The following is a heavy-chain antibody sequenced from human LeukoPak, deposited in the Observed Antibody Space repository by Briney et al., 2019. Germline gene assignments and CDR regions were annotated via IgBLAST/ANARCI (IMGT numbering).Heavy chain of an antibody. CDR1: GYRFTTYW. D-gene: IGHD1-1*01. CDR3: ARRLRTGGFDI. J-gene: IGHJ3*02. Sequence: GESLKISCMGSGYRFTTYWIDWVRQVLGKGLEWMGLIQPADSQTRYNPSFQGQVTLSDDKSINTAYLQWSSLRPSDTAIYCCARRLRTGGFDIWGQGTEVTVSS. V-gene: IGHV5-51*01. CDR2: IQPADSQT.